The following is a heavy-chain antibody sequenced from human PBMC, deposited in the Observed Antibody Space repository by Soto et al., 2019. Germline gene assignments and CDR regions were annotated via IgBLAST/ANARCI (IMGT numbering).Heavy chain of an antibody. Sequence: GESMNISCQGSGYTFTGYWIGWVRQMPGKGLEWMGIIYPGDSDTRYSPSFQGQVTISADKSINTAYLQWSSLKASDTAMYYCVVQQQLPWVNYCGQGNLVTVSA. J-gene: IGHJ4*02. CDR2: IYPGDSDT. CDR3: VVQQQLPWVNY. D-gene: IGHD6-13*01. CDR1: GYTFTGYW. V-gene: IGHV5-51*01.